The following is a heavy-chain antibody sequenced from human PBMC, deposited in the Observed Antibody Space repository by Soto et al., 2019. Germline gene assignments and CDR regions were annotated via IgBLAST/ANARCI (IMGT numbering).Heavy chain of an antibody. CDR1: GGSFTSNNW. CDR2: IYRTGST. Sequence: XGTLSLTCAVSGGSFTSNNWWTCVRQPPGQGLEWIGEIYRTGSTNYNPSLKSRVTISLDKSENQFSLKVTSLTAADMAVYYCASRDPGTSVDYWGQGTLVTVSS. J-gene: IGHJ4*02. D-gene: IGHD1-7*01. V-gene: IGHV4-4*02. CDR3: ASRDPGTSVDY.